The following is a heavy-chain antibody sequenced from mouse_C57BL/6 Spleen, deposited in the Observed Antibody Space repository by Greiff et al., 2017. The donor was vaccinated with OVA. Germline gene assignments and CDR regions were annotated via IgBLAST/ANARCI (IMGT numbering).Heavy chain of an antibody. J-gene: IGHJ4*01. CDR3: ARVTVTSYAMDY. D-gene: IGHD2-3*01. Sequence: EVMLVESGGGLVKPGGSLKLSCAASGFTFSSYAMSWVRQTPEKRLEWVATISDGGSYTYYPDNVKGRFTISRDNAKNNLYLQMSHLKSEDTAMYYCARVTVTSYAMDYWGQGTSVTVSS. V-gene: IGHV5-4*03. CDR1: GFTFSSYA. CDR2: ISDGGSYT.